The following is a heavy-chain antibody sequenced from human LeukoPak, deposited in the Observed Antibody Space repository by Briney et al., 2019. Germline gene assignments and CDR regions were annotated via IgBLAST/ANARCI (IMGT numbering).Heavy chain of an antibody. J-gene: IGHJ4*02. Sequence: GGSLRLSCAASGFTFSSYAMHWVRQAPGKGLEWVAVISYDGSNKYYADSVKGRFTISRDNAKNSLYLQMNSLRDDDTAVYYCATDLLRGYWGQGTLVTVSS. D-gene: IGHD3-10*01. CDR3: ATDLLRGY. V-gene: IGHV3-30-3*01. CDR1: GFTFSSYA. CDR2: ISYDGSNK.